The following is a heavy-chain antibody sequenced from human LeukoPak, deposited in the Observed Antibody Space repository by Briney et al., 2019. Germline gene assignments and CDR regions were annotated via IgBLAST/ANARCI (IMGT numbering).Heavy chain of an antibody. CDR2: VYYSGST. J-gene: IGHJ5*02. CDR3: ARASFNVVFGNWFDP. Sequence: PSETLSLTCTVSSGSIGSSSNYWGWIRHAPGKGLEWIGNVYYSGSTFYNPSLKSRVTISVDTSKNQFSLKLRSVTAADTAIYYCARASFNVVFGNWFDPWGQGTLVTVSS. V-gene: IGHV4-39*01. CDR1: SGSIGSSSNY. D-gene: IGHD2-8*01.